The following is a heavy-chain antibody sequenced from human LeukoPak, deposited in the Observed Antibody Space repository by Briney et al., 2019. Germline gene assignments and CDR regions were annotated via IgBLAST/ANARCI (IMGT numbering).Heavy chain of an antibody. D-gene: IGHD2-8*01. Sequence: PSETLSLTCTVSGGSISSYYWSWIRQPPGKGLEWIGYIYYSGSTNYNPSLKSRVTISVDTSKNQFSLKLSSVTAADTAVYYCARDPNGANYFDYWGQGTLVTVSS. V-gene: IGHV4-59*01. CDR2: IYYSGST. CDR1: GGSISSYY. J-gene: IGHJ4*02. CDR3: ARDPNGANYFDY.